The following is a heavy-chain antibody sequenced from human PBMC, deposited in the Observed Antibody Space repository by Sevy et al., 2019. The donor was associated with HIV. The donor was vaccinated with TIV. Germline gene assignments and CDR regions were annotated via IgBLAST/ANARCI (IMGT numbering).Heavy chain of an antibody. CDR2: IWYDGTIK. J-gene: IGHJ4*02. CDR3: ARGGGYCGGDCYSIDY. V-gene: IGHV3-33*08. CDR1: GFTFSSYV. D-gene: IGHD2-21*02. Sequence: GGSLRLSCAASGFTFSSYVMHWVRQAPGKGLEWVALIWYDGTIKYYADSVKGRFTISRENSKDNLFLQMNSLTPEDTAVYYCARGGGYCGGDCYSIDYWGQGALVTVSS.